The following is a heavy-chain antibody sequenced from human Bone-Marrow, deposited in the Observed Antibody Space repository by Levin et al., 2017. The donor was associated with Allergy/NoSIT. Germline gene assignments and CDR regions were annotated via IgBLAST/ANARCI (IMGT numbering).Heavy chain of an antibody. CDR2: INPNSGDT. CDR3: ARKTYYSGSGSSYRADNCFDP. J-gene: IGHJ5*02. D-gene: IGHD3-10*01. V-gene: IGHV1-2*02. CDR1: GYTFTDYY. Sequence: ASVKVSCKASGYTFTDYYIHWVRQAPGQGLEWMGWINPNSGDTNFAQKFQGRVTMTRDTSIDTAYMDLSRLSSDDTTIFFCARKTYYSGSGSSYRADNCFDPWGQGTLVTVSS.